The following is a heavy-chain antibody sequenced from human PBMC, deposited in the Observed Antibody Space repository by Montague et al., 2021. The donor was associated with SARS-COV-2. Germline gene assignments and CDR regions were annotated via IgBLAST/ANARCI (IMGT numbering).Heavy chain of an antibody. CDR2: IYYSGST. V-gene: IGHV4-39*01. CDR1: GGSISGSNYY. D-gene: IGHD1-7*01. J-gene: IGHJ4*02. Sequence: SETLSLTCTVSGGSISGSNYYWAWIRQPPGKGLEWIGCIYYSGSTYDNPSLKSRVSISVDTSKNQFSLKLTSVTAADTAVYYCARLLLELPGDYWGQGTLVTVSS. CDR3: ARLLLELPGDY.